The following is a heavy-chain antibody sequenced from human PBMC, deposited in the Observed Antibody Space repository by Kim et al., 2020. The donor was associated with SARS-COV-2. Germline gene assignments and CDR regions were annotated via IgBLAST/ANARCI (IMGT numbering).Heavy chain of an antibody. CDR3: ARARGGSYYYGMDV. V-gene: IGHV3-30*01. D-gene: IGHD1-26*01. J-gene: IGHJ6*02. Sequence: ADSGTGRFTISRDNSKNTLYLQMNSLRAEDTAVYYCARARGGSYYYGMDVWGQGTTVTVSS.